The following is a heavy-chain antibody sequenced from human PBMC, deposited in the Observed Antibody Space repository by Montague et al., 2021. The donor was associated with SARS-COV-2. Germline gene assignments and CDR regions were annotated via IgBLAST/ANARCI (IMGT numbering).Heavy chain of an antibody. CDR2: IYYDGST. CDR1: GDSIRSSSYY. V-gene: IGHV4-39*01. D-gene: IGHD6-19*01. CDR3: ASRVHPAFGSGAIDY. J-gene: IGHJ4*02. Sequence: SETLSLTCTVDGDSIRSSSYYWGWIRQPPGRGLEWIGSIYYDGSTYYNPSFKSRVAISVDTSKTQFSLKLSSVTAADTAVYSCASRVHPAFGSGAIDYWGQGTLVTVSS.